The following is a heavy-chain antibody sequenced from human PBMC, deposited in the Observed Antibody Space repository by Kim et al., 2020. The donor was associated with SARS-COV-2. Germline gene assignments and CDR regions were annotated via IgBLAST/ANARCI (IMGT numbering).Heavy chain of an antibody. J-gene: IGHJ4*02. V-gene: IGHV3-7*01. CDR2: IRPDGSEK. Sequence: GGSLRLSCAASGFTFSTYGMTWVRQAPEKGLEWVATIRPDGSEKFYVDSVKGRFTISRDNAKNSLYLQMNSLRAADTAVYYCATAPRYAYGSWGQGTLVTVSS. CDR1: GFTFSTYG. D-gene: IGHD5-18*01. CDR3: ATAPRYAYGS.